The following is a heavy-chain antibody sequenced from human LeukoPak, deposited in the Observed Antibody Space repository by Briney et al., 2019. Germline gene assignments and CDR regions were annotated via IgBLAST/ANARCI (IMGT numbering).Heavy chain of an antibody. J-gene: IGHJ4*02. D-gene: IGHD1-26*01. V-gene: IGHV3-15*01. CDR1: GFTFSNAW. Sequence: GGSLRLSCAASGFTFSNAWMSWVRQAPGKGLEWVGRIKTKTDGGTTDYAAPVRGRFTISRDDSKNTLYLQMNSLKTEDTAVYYCTTGTLGPTHPLYWGQGTLVTVSS. CDR3: TTGTLGPTHPLY. CDR2: IKTKTDGGTT.